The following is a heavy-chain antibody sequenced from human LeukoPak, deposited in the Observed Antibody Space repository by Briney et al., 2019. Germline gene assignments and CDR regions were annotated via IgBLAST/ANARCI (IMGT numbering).Heavy chain of an antibody. Sequence: PSETLSLTCAVYGASFSDSYWSWIRQSPEKGLEWIGEINNSGSTSYNPSLSSRVIMSVDRSKNQFSLRLTSVTAADTAVYYCARGRYGPRLGNWGQGTLVTVSS. CDR1: GASFSDSY. CDR3: ARGRYGPRLGN. CDR2: INNSGST. V-gene: IGHV4-34*01. D-gene: IGHD3-16*01. J-gene: IGHJ4*02.